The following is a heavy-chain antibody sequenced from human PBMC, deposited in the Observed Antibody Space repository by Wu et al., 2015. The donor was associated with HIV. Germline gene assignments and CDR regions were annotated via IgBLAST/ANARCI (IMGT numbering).Heavy chain of an antibody. CDR1: GYTFIKYY. D-gene: IGHD3/OR15-3a*01. V-gene: IGHV1-2*07. Sequence: QSGAGVKKPGASVRVSCEASGYTFIKYYLHWIRQVPGGDPEWIGWINPRGGQVNYSRQFPGNYTMTRDTIRETAYLDVRGLTSDDTAVYYCVRTAYCEGDPCKGWVFPHWGQGTLVIVS. CDR2: INPRGGQV. CDR3: VRTAYCEGDPCKGWVFPH. J-gene: IGHJ1*01.